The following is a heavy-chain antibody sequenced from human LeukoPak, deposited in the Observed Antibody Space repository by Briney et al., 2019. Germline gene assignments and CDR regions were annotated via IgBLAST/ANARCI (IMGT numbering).Heavy chain of an antibody. CDR2: INQSGST. D-gene: IGHD2-8*01. CDR3: ANYCTDGVCPP. J-gene: IGHJ5*02. V-gene: IGHV4-34*01. Sequence: PSETLSLTCAVYGGSFSGYYWSCIRQPPGKGLEWIGEINQSGSTNYNPSLKSRVTISVDMSKNQFSLKLSSVTAADTAVYFCANYCTDGVCPPWGQGTLVTVSS. CDR1: GGSFSGYY.